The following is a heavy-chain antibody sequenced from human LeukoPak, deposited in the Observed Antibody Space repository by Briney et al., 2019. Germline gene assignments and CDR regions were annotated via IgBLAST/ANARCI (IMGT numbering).Heavy chain of an antibody. D-gene: IGHD1-26*01. J-gene: IGHJ4*02. CDR3: ARAAPARGSYYATCFDY. CDR1: GYSISSGYY. CDR2: IYHSGST. Sequence: KTSETLSLTCAVSGYSISSGYYWGWIRQPPGKGLEWIGRIYHSGSTYYNPSLKSRVTISVDTSKNQFSLKLSSVTAADTAVYYCARAAPARGSYYATCFDYWGQGTLVTVSS. V-gene: IGHV4-38-2*01.